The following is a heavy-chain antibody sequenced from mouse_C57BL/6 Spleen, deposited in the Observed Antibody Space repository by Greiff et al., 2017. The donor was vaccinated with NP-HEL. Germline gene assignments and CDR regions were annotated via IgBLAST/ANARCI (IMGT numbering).Heavy chain of an antibody. J-gene: IGHJ4*01. D-gene: IGHD1-1*01. V-gene: IGHV1-39*01. CDR3: ARGNGSSYHYAMDY. Sequence: EVQLQQSGPELVKPGASVKISCKASGYSFTDYNMNWVKQSNGKSLEWNGVINPNYGTTSYNQKFKGKATLTVDQSSSTAYMQLNSLTSEDSAVYYCARGNGSSYHYAMDYWGQGTSVTVSS. CDR2: INPNYGTT. CDR1: GYSFTDYN.